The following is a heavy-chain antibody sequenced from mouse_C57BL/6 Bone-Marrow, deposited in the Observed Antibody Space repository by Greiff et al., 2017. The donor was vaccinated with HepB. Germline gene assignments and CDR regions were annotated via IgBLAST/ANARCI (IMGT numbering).Heavy chain of an antibody. J-gene: IGHJ3*01. CDR2: IDPSDSET. V-gene: IGHV1-52*01. D-gene: IGHD2-12*01. CDR1: GYTFTSSW. CDR3: ARGGFYDGAWFAY. Sequence: QVQLQQPGAELVRPGSSVKLSCKASGYTFTSSWMHWVKQRPIQGLEWIGNIDPSDSETHYNQKFKDKATLTVDKSSSTAYMQLSSLTSEDSAVYYCARGGFYDGAWFAYWGQGTLVTVSA.